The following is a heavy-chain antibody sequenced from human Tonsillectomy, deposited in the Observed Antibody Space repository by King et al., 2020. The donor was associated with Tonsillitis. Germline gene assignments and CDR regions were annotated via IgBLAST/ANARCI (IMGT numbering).Heavy chain of an antibody. V-gene: IGHV3-30*18. CDR2: ISYDGSNK. Sequence: VQLVESEGGVVQPGRSLRLSCAASGFTFRNYGIHWVRQAPGKRLEWVAVISYDGSNKYYADSVKGRFTISRDNSKNTLYLKLNSLRAEDTAVYYCAKDEGSSGYTDAFDIWGQGTMVTVSS. CDR1: GFTFRNYG. CDR3: AKDEGSSGYTDAFDI. J-gene: IGHJ3*02. D-gene: IGHD3-22*01.